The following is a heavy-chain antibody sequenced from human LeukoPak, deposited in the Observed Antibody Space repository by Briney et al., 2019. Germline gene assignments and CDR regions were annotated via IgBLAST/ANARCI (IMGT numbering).Heavy chain of an antibody. CDR3: ASGYDPIDY. CDR2: ISTTSSYI. CDR1: GFTFSNYA. V-gene: IGHV3-21*01. D-gene: IGHD5-12*01. J-gene: IGHJ4*02. Sequence: GGSLRLSCAASGFTFSNYAMNWVRQAPGKGLEWVSSISTTSSYIYYADSVKGRFTISRDNAKNSLYLQMNSLRAEDTAVYYCASGYDPIDYRGQGTLVTVSS.